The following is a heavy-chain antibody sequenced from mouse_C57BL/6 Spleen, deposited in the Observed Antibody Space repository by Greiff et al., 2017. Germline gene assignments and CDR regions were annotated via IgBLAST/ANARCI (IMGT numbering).Heavy chain of an antibody. CDR2: ISDGGSST. J-gene: IGHJ2*01. D-gene: IGHD3-2*02. CDR1: GFTFSSYA. V-gene: IGHV5-4*01. Sequence: EVQLVESGGGLVKPGGSLKLSCAASGFTFSSYAMSWVRQTPEKRLEWVATISDGGSSTYYPDNVKGRFTISRDNAKNNLYLQMSHLKSEDTAMYYCARYSSNYFDYWGQGTTLTVSA. CDR3: ARYSSNYFDY.